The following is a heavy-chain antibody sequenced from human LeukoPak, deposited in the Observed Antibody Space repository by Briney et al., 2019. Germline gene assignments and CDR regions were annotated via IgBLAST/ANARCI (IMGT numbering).Heavy chain of an antibody. CDR3: ARDIVVVAAAKWGYYYGMDV. CDR1: GGTFSSYA. V-gene: IGHV1-69*13. CDR2: IIPIFGTA. D-gene: IGHD2-15*01. Sequence: SVKVSCKASGGTFSSYAISWVRQAPGQGLEWMGGIIPIFGTANYAQKFQGRVTITADESTSTAYMELSSLRSEDTAAYYCARDIVVVAAAKWGYYYGMDVWGKGTTVTVSS. J-gene: IGHJ6*04.